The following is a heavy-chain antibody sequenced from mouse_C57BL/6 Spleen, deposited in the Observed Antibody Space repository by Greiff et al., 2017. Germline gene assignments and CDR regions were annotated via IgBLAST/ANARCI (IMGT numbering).Heavy chain of an antibody. Sequence: VQLQQSGAELVRPGTSVKVSCKASGYAFTNYLIEWVNQRPGQGLEWIGVFNPGSGGTNYNAKFKGKATLTADKSSSTAYMQLSSLTSEDSAVYFCARGHGYLLDYWGQGTTLTVSS. D-gene: IGHD2-2*01. CDR3: ARGHGYLLDY. J-gene: IGHJ2*01. CDR2: FNPGSGGT. V-gene: IGHV1-54*01. CDR1: GYAFTNYL.